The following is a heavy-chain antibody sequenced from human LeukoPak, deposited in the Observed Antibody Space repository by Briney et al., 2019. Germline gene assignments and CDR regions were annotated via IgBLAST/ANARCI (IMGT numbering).Heavy chain of an antibody. Sequence: GGSLRLSCEASGFALKNYWMSWVRQAPGTGLEWVTNIKKDGSDKYYVDSVKGRFTISRDNAENSLYLPMNSLRAEDTAIYYCARDLESLGVTLVSYFYYYMDVWGKGTTVTVSS. J-gene: IGHJ6*03. D-gene: IGHD3-3*01. CDR2: IKKDGSDK. V-gene: IGHV3-7*01. CDR1: GFALKNYW. CDR3: ARDLESLGVTLVSYFYYYMDV.